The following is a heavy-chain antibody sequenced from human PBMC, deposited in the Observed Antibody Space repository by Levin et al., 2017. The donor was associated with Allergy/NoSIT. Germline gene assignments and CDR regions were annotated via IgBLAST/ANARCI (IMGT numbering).Heavy chain of an antibody. CDR3: ARESYQSIAVAGQGLDY. CDR2: ISSSSSYI. J-gene: IGHJ4*02. D-gene: IGHD6-19*01. V-gene: IGHV3-21*01. CDR1: GFTFSSYS. Sequence: GGSLRLSCAASGFTFSSYSMNWVRQAPGKGLEWVSSISSSSSYIYYADSVKGRFTISRDNAKNSLYLQMNSLRAEDTAVYYCARESYQSIAVAGQGLDYWGQGTLVTVSS.